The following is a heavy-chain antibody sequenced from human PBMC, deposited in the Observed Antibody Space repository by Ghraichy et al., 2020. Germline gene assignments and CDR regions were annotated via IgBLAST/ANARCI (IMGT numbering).Heavy chain of an antibody. CDR3: AKDRKNGDYGADYFDY. Sequence: WGSLRLSCVASGFKFSSYALSWVRQAPGKGLEWVSAISGSGDRTYYADSVKGRFTISSDNSKNTVYMQMNSLRAEDTAIYYCAKDRKNGDYGADYFDYWGQGTLVTVSS. CDR1: GFKFSSYA. V-gene: IGHV3-23*01. J-gene: IGHJ4*02. CDR2: ISGSGDRT. D-gene: IGHD4-17*01.